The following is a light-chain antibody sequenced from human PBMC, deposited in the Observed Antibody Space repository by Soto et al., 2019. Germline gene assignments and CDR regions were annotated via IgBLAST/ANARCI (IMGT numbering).Light chain of an antibody. CDR3: QQYGSSLPIT. CDR2: GAS. CDR1: QSVSSSY. J-gene: IGKJ5*01. V-gene: IGKV3-20*01. Sequence: EIVLTQSPGTLSLSPGERATLSCRASQSVSSSYLAWYQQKPGQAPRLLIYGASSSATDIPDRFSGSGSGTDFTLTISRQEPEDFAVYYCQQYGSSLPITFAQRTRLEIK.